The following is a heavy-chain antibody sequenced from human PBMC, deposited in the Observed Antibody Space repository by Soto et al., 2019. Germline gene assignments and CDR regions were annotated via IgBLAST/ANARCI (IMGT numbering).Heavy chain of an antibody. CDR2: LSSDGSDT. CDR1: GFPFRIFP. V-gene: IGHV3-30-3*01. D-gene: IGHD2-2*01. J-gene: IGHJ6*02. CDR3: AREDSTRTDDIYYYYGMDV. Sequence: GGSLRLSCAASGFPFRIFPMHWVRQAPGKGLEWVVVLSSDGSDTNYADSVKGRFTVSRDNSKNTLYLQMNSLRIEDTAVYYCAREDSTRTDDIYYYYGMDVWGQGTTVTVSS.